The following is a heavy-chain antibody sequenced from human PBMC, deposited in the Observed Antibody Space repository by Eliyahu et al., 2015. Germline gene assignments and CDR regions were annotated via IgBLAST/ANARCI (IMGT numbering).Heavy chain of an antibody. CDR1: GFIFNXYA. CDR3: TKGGALGYWGWDPDY. D-gene: IGHD7-27*01. V-gene: IGHV3-23*01. CDR2: IGGSGINK. Sequence: EVQLLESGGGLVQPGGSLRISCVASGFIFNXYALNWVRQAPGKGLEWVSAIGGSGINKFYANSVKGRFTISRDNFRNTLYLQMNNLGADDTAVYYCTKGGALGYWGWDPDYWGQGTLVTVSS. J-gene: IGHJ4*02.